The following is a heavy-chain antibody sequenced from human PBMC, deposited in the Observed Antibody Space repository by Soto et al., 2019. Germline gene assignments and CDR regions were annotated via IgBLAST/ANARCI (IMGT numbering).Heavy chain of an antibody. CDR3: TTDFNYDY. J-gene: IGHJ4*02. Sequence: EVQLVESGGGLVKPGGSLTLSCAASGFNLNNAWMNWVRQAPGKGLEWVGRIKGKTDGETIDYAAPVKGRFIISRDNLNGTLFLQMNSLTTEDTAVYYCTTDFNYDYWGQGTLVTVSS. CDR2: IKGKTDGETI. CDR1: GFNLNNAW. V-gene: IGHV3-15*07.